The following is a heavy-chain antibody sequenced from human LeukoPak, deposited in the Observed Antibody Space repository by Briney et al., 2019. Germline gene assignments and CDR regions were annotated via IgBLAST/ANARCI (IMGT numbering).Heavy chain of an antibody. J-gene: IGHJ4*02. CDR1: GGSISSGGYY. V-gene: IGHV4-31*03. Sequence: SETLSLTCTVSGGSISSGGYYWSWIRQHPGKGLEWIGYIYYSGSTYYNPSLKSRVTISVDTSKNQFSLKLSSVTAADTAVYYCARVGENTMDYWGQGTLVTVSS. CDR3: ARVGENTMDY. CDR2: IYYSGST. D-gene: IGHD2/OR15-2a*01.